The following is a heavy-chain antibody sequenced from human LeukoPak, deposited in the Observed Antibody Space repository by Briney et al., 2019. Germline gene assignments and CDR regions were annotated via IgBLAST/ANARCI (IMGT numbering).Heavy chain of an antibody. J-gene: IGHJ4*02. D-gene: IGHD3-22*01. CDR1: GYTFTTYY. V-gene: IGHV1-46*01. Sequence: GASVKVSCKASGYTFTTYYMHWVRQAPGQGLEWMGIINPSGGSTSYAQKFQGRVTMTRDTSTSTVYMELSSLRSEDTAVYYCARDQVYDSSGYYFDYWGQGTLVTVSS. CDR2: INPSGGST. CDR3: ARDQVYDSSGYYFDY.